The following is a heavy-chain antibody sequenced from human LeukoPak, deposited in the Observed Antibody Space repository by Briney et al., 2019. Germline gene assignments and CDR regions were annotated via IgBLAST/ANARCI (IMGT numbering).Heavy chain of an antibody. J-gene: IGHJ4*02. Sequence: PSETLSLTCTVSGGSISSYYWSWIRQPPGKGLEWIGYIYYGGSTNYNPSLKSRVTISVDTSKNQFSLKLSSVTAADTAVYYCARQKVKGQLPHFDYWGQGTLVTVSS. CDR3: ARQKVKGQLPHFDY. D-gene: IGHD2-2*01. CDR1: GGSISSYY. CDR2: IYYGGST. V-gene: IGHV4-59*08.